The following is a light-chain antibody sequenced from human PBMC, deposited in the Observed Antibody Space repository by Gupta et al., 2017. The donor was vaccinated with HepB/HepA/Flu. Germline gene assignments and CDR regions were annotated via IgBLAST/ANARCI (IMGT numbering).Light chain of an antibody. CDR2: WAS. CDR1: QSILSSSNNKNS. V-gene: IGKV4-1*01. Sequence: DVVMTQSPDSLAVSLGERATINCKSSQSILSSSNNKNSLAWYQQKPGQSPKLLIYWASTRESGVPDRFSASGSGTDFTLTISSLQAEDVAVYYCHQYYTTPRTFGQGTKLEIK. J-gene: IGKJ2*02. CDR3: HQYYTTPRT.